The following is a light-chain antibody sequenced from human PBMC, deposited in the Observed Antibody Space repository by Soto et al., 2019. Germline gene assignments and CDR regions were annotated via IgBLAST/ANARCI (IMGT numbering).Light chain of an antibody. CDR1: QDISNY. CDR2: DAS. Sequence: DIQMTQSPSSLSAAVGDRVTITCQASQDISNYLNWYQQKPGKAPKLLIYDASNLETGVPSRFSGSGSGTDFTFTISSLRPEDTATYCCQQYDNLRLTFGGGTKVEIK. V-gene: IGKV1-33*01. J-gene: IGKJ4*01. CDR3: QQYDNLRLT.